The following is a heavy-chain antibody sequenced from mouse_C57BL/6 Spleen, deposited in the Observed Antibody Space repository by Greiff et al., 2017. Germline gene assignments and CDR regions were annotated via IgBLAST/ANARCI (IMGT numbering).Heavy chain of an antibody. Sequence: QVQLKQSGAELARPGASVKMSCKASGYTFTSYTMHWVKQRPGQGLEWIGYINPSSGYTKYNQKFKDKATLTADKSSSTAYMQLSSLTSEDSAVYYCARKGLRGLFDYWGQGTTLTVSS. CDR1: GYTFTSYT. J-gene: IGHJ2*01. D-gene: IGHD2-2*01. CDR2: INPSSGYT. V-gene: IGHV1-4*01. CDR3: ARKGLRGLFDY.